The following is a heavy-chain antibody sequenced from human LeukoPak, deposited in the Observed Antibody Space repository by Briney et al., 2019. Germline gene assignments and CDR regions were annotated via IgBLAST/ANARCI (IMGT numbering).Heavy chain of an antibody. V-gene: IGHV3-23*01. D-gene: IGHD5-12*01. CDR1: GFTFSSYA. CDR3: AKDLRGYSGYDLVGYFDY. J-gene: IGHJ4*02. Sequence: GGSLRLSCAASGFTFSSYAMSWVRQAPGKGLEWVSAISGSGGSTYYADSVKGRFTISRDNSKNTLYLQMNSLRAEDTAVYYCAKDLRGYSGYDLVGYFDYWGQGTLVTVSS. CDR2: ISGSGGST.